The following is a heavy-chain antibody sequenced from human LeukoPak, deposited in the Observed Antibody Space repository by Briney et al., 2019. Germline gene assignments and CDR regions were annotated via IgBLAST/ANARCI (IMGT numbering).Heavy chain of an antibody. D-gene: IGHD3-10*02. CDR2: IYYSGTT. V-gene: IGHV4-39*01. Sequence: PSETLSLTCTVSGGSISSSSHYWGWIRQPPEKGLEWLGSIYYSGTTAYNPSLKSRVTISVDTSKNQFSLKLSSVTAADTAVYYCVRWQSGSMFHPPWGQGTLVTVSS. J-gene: IGHJ5*02. CDR1: GGSISSSSHY. CDR3: VRWQSGSMFHPP.